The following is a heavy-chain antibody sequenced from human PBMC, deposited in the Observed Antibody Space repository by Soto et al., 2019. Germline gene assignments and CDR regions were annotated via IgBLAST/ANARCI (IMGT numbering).Heavy chain of an antibody. CDR1: GGSVSSGSYY. V-gene: IGHV4-61*01. D-gene: IGHD2-15*01. CDR2: IYYSGST. J-gene: IGHJ6*02. Sequence: QVQLQESGPGLVKPSETLSLTCTVSGGSVSSGSYYWSWIRQPPGKGLEWIGYIYYSGSTNYNPSLKSRVTISVDTSKNQFSLKLSSVTAADTAVYYCRVVAASPRDLYGMDVWGQGTTVTVSS. CDR3: RVVAASPRDLYGMDV.